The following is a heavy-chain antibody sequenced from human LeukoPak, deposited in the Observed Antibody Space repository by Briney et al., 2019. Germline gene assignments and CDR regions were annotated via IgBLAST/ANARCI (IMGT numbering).Heavy chain of an antibody. J-gene: IGHJ4*02. V-gene: IGHV4-59*01. Sequence: SETLALTCTVSGGSISSYYWSWIRQPPGKGLEWIGYIYYSGSTKYNPSLKSRVTISVDASKTQFSLKLNSVTAADTAVYYCARGSRELYYFDYWGQGTLVTVSS. CDR3: ARGSRELYYFDY. CDR2: IYYSGST. D-gene: IGHD1-7*01. CDR1: GGSISSYY.